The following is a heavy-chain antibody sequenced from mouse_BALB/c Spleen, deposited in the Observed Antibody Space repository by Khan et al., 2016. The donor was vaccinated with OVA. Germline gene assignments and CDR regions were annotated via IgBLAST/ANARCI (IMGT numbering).Heavy chain of an antibody. Sequence: DVKLVESGGGLVKPGGSLKLSCVVSGFPFSTYAMSWVRQTPEKRLEWVATISSDGDYTYYPDNVTGRFTISRDNAKNTLYLQMSSLRSEDTAMYYCARSPYGNVAYWGQGTLVTVSA. CDR3: ARSPYGNVAY. J-gene: IGHJ3*01. V-gene: IGHV5-9-3*01. CDR2: ISSDGDYT. CDR1: GFPFSTYA. D-gene: IGHD2-1*01.